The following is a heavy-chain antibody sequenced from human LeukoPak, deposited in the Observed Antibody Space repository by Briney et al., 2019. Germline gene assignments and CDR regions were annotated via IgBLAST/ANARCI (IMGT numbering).Heavy chain of an antibody. CDR3: ARETFDS. Sequence: ASVKVSCKASGYTFTSYDINWVRQATGQGLEWMGYMNPNSGNTGYAQKFQGRVTITKNISISTAYMDLSSLRSEDTAAYYCARETFDSWGQGTLVTVSS. V-gene: IGHV1-8*01. CDR2: MNPNSGNT. J-gene: IGHJ4*02. CDR1: GYTFTSYD.